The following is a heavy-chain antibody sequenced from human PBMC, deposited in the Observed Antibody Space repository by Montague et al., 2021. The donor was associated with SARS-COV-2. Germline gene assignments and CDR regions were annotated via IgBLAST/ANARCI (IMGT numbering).Heavy chain of an antibody. V-gene: IGHV4-4*07. J-gene: IGHJ4*02. Sequence: SETLSPTCSVSGDSITNHYWSWIRQPAGKGLEWTGRMHFTGKTNFSPFFSSRLTMSADTSKNQFSLKLTSVTAADTAIYFCARDRFDFGAGRQGTIDFWGQGTLVTVSS. CDR3: ARDRFDFGAGRQGTIDF. D-gene: IGHD3-10*01. CDR1: GDSITNHY. CDR2: MHFTGKT.